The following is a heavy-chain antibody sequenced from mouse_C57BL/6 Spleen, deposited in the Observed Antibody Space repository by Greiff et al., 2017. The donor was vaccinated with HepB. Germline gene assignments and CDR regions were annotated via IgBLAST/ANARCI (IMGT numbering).Heavy chain of an antibody. CDR2: IYPGSGST. CDR3: ARFRDYDGYYFDY. V-gene: IGHV1-55*01. D-gene: IGHD2-4*01. J-gene: IGHJ2*01. CDR1: GYTFTSYW. Sequence: VQLQQPGAELVKPGASVKMSCKASGYTFTSYWITWVKQRPGQGLEWIGDIYPGSGSTNYNEKFKSKATLTVDTSSSTAYMQLSSLTSEDSAVYYCARFRDYDGYYFDYWGQGTTLTVSS.